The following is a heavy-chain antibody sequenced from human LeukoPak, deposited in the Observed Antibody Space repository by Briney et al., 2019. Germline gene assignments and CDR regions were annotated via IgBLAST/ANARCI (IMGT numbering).Heavy chain of an antibody. V-gene: IGHV1-46*01. CDR2: INPSSGNT. CDR1: GYTFTSYY. D-gene: IGHD6-13*01. Sequence: ASVKVSCKASGYTFTSYYMHWVRQAPGQGLEWMGMINPSSGNTSYAQKFQGRVSMTRDMSTSTVYMELSSLRSEATAVYYCLRVKGGSAAGTYWVRGTLATVS. CDR3: LRVKGGSAAGTY. J-gene: IGHJ4*02.